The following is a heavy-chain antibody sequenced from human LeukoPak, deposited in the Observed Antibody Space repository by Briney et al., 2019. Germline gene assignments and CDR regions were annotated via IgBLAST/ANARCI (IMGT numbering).Heavy chain of an antibody. CDR2: IYYSGST. CDR1: GGSISSGDYY. Sequence: PSETLSLTCTVSGGSISSGDYYWSWIRQPPGKGLEWIGYIYYSGSTYYNPSLKSRVTISVDTSKNHFSLKLSSVTAADTAVYYCARNIAVGGTIGLDPWRQGSLVTVSS. D-gene: IGHD6-13*01. J-gene: IGHJ5*02. CDR3: ARNIAVGGTIGLDP. V-gene: IGHV4-30-4*08.